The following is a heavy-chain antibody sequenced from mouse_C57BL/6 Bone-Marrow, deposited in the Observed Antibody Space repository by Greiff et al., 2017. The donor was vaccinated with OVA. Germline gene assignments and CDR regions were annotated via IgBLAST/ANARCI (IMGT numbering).Heavy chain of an antibody. D-gene: IGHD1-1*02. V-gene: IGHV1-50*01. CDR1: GYTFTSYW. CDR3: ARYGLDY. CDR2: IDPSDSYT. Sequence: QVQLKQPGAELVKPGASVKLSCKASGYTFTSYWMQWVKQRPGQGLEWIGEIDPSDSYTNYNQKFKGKATLTVDTSSSTAYMQLSSLTSEDSAVYYCARYGLDYWGQGTTLTVSS. J-gene: IGHJ2*01.